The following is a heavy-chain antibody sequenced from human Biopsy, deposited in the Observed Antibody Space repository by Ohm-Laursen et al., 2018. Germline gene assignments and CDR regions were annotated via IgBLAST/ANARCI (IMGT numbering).Heavy chain of an antibody. Sequence: SLRLSCTASGFTFSSYGMHWVRQAPGKGLEWVAAIWYDGSNKNYADSVKGRFTISRDNSKNTLYLQMNSLRGEDTAAYYCAKCMTGGSNYYFHHCGQGALVTVSS. CDR3: AKCMTGGSNYYFHH. V-gene: IGHV3-33*06. D-gene: IGHD2-8*01. CDR1: GFTFSSYG. CDR2: IWYDGSNK. J-gene: IGHJ4*02.